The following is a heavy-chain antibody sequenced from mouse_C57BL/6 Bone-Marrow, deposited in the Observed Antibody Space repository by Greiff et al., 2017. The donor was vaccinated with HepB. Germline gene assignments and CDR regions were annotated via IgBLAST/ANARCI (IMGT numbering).Heavy chain of an antibody. CDR2: IYPGSGST. V-gene: IGHV1-55*01. CDR3: AIYYDYDRLFAY. J-gene: IGHJ3*01. Sequence: QVQLKQPGAELVKPGASVKMSCKASGYTFTSYWITWVKQRPGQGLEWIGDIYPGSGSTNYNEKFKSKATLTVDTSSSTAYMQLSSLTSEDSAVYYCAIYYDYDRLFAYWGQGTLVTVSA. CDR1: GYTFTSYW. D-gene: IGHD2-4*01.